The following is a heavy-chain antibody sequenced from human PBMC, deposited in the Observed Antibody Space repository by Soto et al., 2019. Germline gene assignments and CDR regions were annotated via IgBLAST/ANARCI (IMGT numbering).Heavy chain of an antibody. J-gene: IGHJ4*02. CDR3: ARESEDLTSNFDY. CDR2: ISSTTNYI. Sequence: GGSLRLSCAASGFTFTRYTMNWVRQAPGKGLEWVSSISSTTNYIYYGDSMKGRFTISRDNAKNSLYLEMNSLRAEDTAVYYCARESEDLTSNFDYWGQGTLVTVSS. CDR1: GFTFTRYT. V-gene: IGHV3-21*06.